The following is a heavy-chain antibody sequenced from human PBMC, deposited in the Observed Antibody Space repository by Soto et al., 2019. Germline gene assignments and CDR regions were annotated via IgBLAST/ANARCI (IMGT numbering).Heavy chain of an antibody. Sequence: QVQLQQWGAGLLKPSETLSLTCAVYGGSFSGYYWSWIRQPPGKGLEWIEEINHSGSTNYNPSLKSRVTISVATSKNQFSLKLSSVTAADTAVYYCARARPVLLWFGELPLDYWGQGTLVTVSS. D-gene: IGHD3-10*01. V-gene: IGHV4-34*01. CDR3: ARARPVLLWFGELPLDY. CDR1: GGSFSGYY. J-gene: IGHJ4*02. CDR2: INHSGST.